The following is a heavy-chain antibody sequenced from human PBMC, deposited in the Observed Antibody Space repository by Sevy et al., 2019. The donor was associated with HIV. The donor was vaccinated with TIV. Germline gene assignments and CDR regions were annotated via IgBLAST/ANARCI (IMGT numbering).Heavy chain of an antibody. V-gene: IGHV3-53*01. CDR1: GLXVSDNY. Sequence: GGSLRLSCATSGLXVSDNYMNXVRQAPGXXLEWXSVIYRGXNIXYADFVKGRFTLSRDTDKNMVYLQMNSLRVEDTAIYYCAXGLGGYSNAYYFDLWGQGTLVTVSS. CDR2: IYRGXNI. D-gene: IGHD4-4*01. J-gene: IGHJ4*02. CDR3: AXGLGGYSNAYYFDL.